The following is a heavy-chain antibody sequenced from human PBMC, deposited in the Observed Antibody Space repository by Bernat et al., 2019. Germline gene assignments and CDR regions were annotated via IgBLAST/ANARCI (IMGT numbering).Heavy chain of an antibody. Sequence: EVQLVESGGGLVQPGRSLRLSCAACGFTFDDYAMYWVRQVPGKGLEWVSGISWNSVTITYADSVNGRFTISRDNAKNSLYLQMNSLRAEDTAFYYCSKAVAAAVSDAFDIWGQGTMVTVSS. CDR2: ISWNSVTI. J-gene: IGHJ3*02. V-gene: IGHV3-9*01. CDR3: SKAVAAAVSDAFDI. D-gene: IGHD6-13*01. CDR1: GFTFDDYA.